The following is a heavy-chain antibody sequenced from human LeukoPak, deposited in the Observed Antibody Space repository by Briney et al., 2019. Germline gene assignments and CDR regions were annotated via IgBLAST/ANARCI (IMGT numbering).Heavy chain of an antibody. CDR1: GFTFSSYA. J-gene: IGHJ4*02. D-gene: IGHD2-2*01. CDR2: ISYDGSSK. CDR3: ARDWEDIVVVPAAHFDY. V-gene: IGHV3-30*01. Sequence: SGGSLRLSCAASGFTFSSYAMHWVRQAPGKGLEWVAVISYDGSSKYYADSVKGRFTISRDNSKNTLYLQMNSLRAEDTAVYYCARDWEDIVVVPAAHFDYWGQGTLVTVSS.